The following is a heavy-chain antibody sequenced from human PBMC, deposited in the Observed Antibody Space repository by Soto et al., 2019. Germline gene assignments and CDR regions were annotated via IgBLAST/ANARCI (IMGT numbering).Heavy chain of an antibody. Sequence: GGSLRLSCAASGFTFSSYAMSWVRQAPGKGLEWVSAISGSGGSTYYADSVKGRFTISRDNSKNTLYLQMNSLRAEDTAVYYCAKNTEGDIVVVPAAPAYYMDVWGKGTTVTVSS. D-gene: IGHD2-2*01. CDR2: ISGSGGST. CDR1: GFTFSSYA. J-gene: IGHJ6*03. CDR3: AKNTEGDIVVVPAAPAYYMDV. V-gene: IGHV3-23*01.